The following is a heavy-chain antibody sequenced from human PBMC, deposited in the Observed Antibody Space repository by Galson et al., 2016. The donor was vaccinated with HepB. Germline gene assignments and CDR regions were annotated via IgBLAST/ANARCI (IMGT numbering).Heavy chain of an antibody. V-gene: IGHV3-9*01. D-gene: IGHD3-10*01. Sequence: SLRLSCAASGFIFGEYAMDWVRQAPGKGLEWVSGITWSSGAIAYADSVKGRFTISRDNAKNTLYLRMNSLRDDDTALYFCAKDKESFYYYGMDDWGQGTKVTVSS. CDR1: GFIFGEYA. CDR2: ITWSSGAI. CDR3: AKDKESFYYYGMDD. J-gene: IGHJ6*02.